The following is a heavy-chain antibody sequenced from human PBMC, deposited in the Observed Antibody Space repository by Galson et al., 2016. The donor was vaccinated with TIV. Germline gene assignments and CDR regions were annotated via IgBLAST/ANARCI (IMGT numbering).Heavy chain of an antibody. CDR3: TRAAGKNGASCYATCETFDI. CDR2: TYYRSEWYN. J-gene: IGHJ3*02. D-gene: IGHD2-2*01. V-gene: IGHV6-1*01. Sequence: CAISGDSVSSISSAWNWIRQPPSRGLEWLGRTYYRSEWYNDYAVSVKSRITINPDTSKNQLSLQLTSVAPEDTAVYYCTRAAGKNGASCYATCETFDIWGQGTMVTVSS. CDR1: GDSVSSISSA.